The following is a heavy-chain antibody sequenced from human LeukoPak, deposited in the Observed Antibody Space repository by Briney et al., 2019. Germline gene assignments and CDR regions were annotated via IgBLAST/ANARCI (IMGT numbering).Heavy chain of an antibody. D-gene: IGHD3-16*01. J-gene: IGHJ4*02. CDR2: IWNDGSKK. V-gene: IGHV3-33*08. CDR3: GRDSLGGDY. CDR1: GFIFSTFG. Sequence: HPGGSLRLSCAASGFIFSTFGMHWARRAPGKGLEWVAVIWNDGSKKFYAESVKGRFTIYRDNSQNTLYLQMNRLRAEDTAVYYCGRDSLGGDYWGQGTLVTVSS.